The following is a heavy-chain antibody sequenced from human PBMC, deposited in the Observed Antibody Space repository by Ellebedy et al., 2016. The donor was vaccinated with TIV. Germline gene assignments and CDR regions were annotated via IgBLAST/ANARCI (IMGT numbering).Heavy chain of an antibody. J-gene: IGHJ4*02. CDR1: EINVNTYY. CDR3: ARGYRFFDTPD. V-gene: IGHV3-53*01. Sequence: GESLKISCAVSEINVNTYYINWVRQAPGKGLEWLSFIYGANSTYYIDSVRGRFTLSRDNSKNTVYLQMNSLRVEDTAVYFCARGYRFFDTPDWGQGTLVTVSS. D-gene: IGHD5-12*01. CDR2: IYGANST.